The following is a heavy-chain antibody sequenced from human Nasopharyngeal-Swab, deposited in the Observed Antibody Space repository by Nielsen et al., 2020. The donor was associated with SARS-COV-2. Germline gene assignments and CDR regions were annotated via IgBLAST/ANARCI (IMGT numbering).Heavy chain of an antibody. D-gene: IGHD6-19*01. V-gene: IGHV5-51*01. CDR3: AWKSSGWYGSYDY. J-gene: IGHJ4*02. Sequence: GESLKISCQGSGYSFTTYWIAWVRQMPGKGLEWMGIIYPGDPDTRYSPSFQGQVTISADKSISTAYLQWSSLKASDTAMYYCAWKSSGWYGSYDYWGQGTLVTVSS. CDR2: IYPGDPDT. CDR1: GYSFTTYW.